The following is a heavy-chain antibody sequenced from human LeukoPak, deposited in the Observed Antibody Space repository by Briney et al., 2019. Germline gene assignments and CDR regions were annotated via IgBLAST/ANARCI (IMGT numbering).Heavy chain of an antibody. V-gene: IGHV5-51*01. J-gene: IGHJ5*02. CDR1: GYSFTSYW. Sequence: GESLKISCKGSGYSFTSYWIGWVRQMPGKGLEWMGIIYPGDSDTRYSPSFQGQVTISADKSISTAYLQWSSLKASDTAMYYCARQGNIVATITWFPFDPWGQGTLVTVSS. D-gene: IGHD5-12*01. CDR3: ARQGNIVATITWFPFDP. CDR2: IYPGDSDT.